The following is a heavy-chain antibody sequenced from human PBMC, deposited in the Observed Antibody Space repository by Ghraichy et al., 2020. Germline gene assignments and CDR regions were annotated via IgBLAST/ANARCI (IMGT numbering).Heavy chain of an antibody. Sequence: SVKVSCKASGGTFSSYTISWVRQAPGQGLEWMGRIIPILGIANYAQKFQGRVTITADKSTSTAYMELSSLRSEDTAVYYCARDQVVPAAIRSHNWFDPWGQGTLVTVSS. V-gene: IGHV1-69*04. J-gene: IGHJ5*02. CDR3: ARDQVVPAAIRSHNWFDP. D-gene: IGHD2-2*01. CDR2: IIPILGIA. CDR1: GGTFSSYT.